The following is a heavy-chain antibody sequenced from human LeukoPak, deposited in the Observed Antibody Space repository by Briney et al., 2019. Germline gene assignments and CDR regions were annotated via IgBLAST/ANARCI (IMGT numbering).Heavy chain of an antibody. CDR1: GGSFRGYY. V-gene: IGHV4-34*01. CDR3: VRGVFGDDRISPADFDY. D-gene: IGHD2/OR15-2a*01. Sequence: SETLSLTCAVYGGSFRGYYWSWIRQPPGKGLEWIGEINHSGSTNYNPSLKSRVTMSVDTSKNQFSLKLSSVTAADTAVYYCVRGVFGDDRISPADFDYWGQGTLVTVSS. J-gene: IGHJ4*02. CDR2: INHSGST.